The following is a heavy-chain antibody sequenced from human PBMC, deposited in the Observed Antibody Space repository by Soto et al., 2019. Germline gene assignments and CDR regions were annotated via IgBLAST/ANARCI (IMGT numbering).Heavy chain of an antibody. V-gene: IGHV1-69*12. CDR2: IIPMFGTA. J-gene: IGHJ4*02. Sequence: QVQLVQSGAEAKKPESSVKVSCKAPGGTFSTYAISWVRQAPGQGLEWMGGIIPMFGTANYAQRFQDRVTINADESTNTVYMELSSLRSEATAVYFCASGIQLWLRRINNGYSGWGQGTLVTVSS. D-gene: IGHD5-18*01. CDR3: ASGIQLWLRRINNGYSG. CDR1: GGTFSTYA.